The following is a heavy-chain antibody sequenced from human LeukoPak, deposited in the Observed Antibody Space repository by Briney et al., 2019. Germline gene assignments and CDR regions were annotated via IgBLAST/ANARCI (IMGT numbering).Heavy chain of an antibody. CDR2: ISSSSSTI. Sequence: GGSLRLSCAASGFTFSSYSMNWVRQAPGKGLEWVSYISSSSSTIYYADSVKGRFTISRDNAKNSLYLQMNSLRAEDTAVYYCARDLGTSFSGPQYYYYYYMDVWGKGTTVTVSS. J-gene: IGHJ6*03. V-gene: IGHV3-48*01. CDR1: GFTFSSYS. D-gene: IGHD2-2*01. CDR3: ARDLGTSFSGPQYYYYYYMDV.